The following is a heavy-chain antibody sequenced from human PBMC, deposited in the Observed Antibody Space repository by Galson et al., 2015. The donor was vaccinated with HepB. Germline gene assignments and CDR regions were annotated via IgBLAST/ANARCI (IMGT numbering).Heavy chain of an antibody. CDR3: ASSQVVTPDAFDI. J-gene: IGHJ3*02. Sequence: TLSLTCAVSGGSISSGGYSWNWIRQPPGKGLEWIGYIYHSGSTYYNPSLKSRVTLSVDRSKNQFSLKLSSVTAADTAVYYCASSQVVTPDAFDIWGQGTMVTVSS. V-gene: IGHV4-30-2*01. CDR1: GGSISSGGYS. CDR2: IYHSGST. D-gene: IGHD4-23*01.